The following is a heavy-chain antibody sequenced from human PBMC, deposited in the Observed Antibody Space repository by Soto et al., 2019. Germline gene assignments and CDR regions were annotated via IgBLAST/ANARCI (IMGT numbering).Heavy chain of an antibody. V-gene: IGHV3-23*01. CDR2: IGGSGGTT. CDR1: GFTFNNYA. CDR3: AKMSLSWYFDL. Sequence: EVQLLESGGGLVQPGGSMTVSCAASGFTFNNYAMTWVRQAPGKGLVWLSTIGGSGGTTFYADSVKGRFTISRDNSKHTLYLQLNSLRVDDTAVYYCAKMSLSWYFDLWGRGTLVTVSS. J-gene: IGHJ2*01. D-gene: IGHD2-8*01.